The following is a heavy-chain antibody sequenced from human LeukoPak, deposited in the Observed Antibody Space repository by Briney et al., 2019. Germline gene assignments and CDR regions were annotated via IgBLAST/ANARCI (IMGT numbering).Heavy chain of an antibody. J-gene: IGHJ4*02. V-gene: IGHV4-39*01. Sequence: SETLSLTCTVSDGSISSSSYYWGWIRQPPGKGLEWIGSIYYSGTTYYNPSLKSRVTLSVDTSKNQFSLKLSSVTAADTAVYYCARHEPSSSWLTFDYWGQGTLVTVSS. CDR2: IYYSGTT. CDR1: DGSISSSSYY. D-gene: IGHD6-13*01. CDR3: ARHEPSSSWLTFDY.